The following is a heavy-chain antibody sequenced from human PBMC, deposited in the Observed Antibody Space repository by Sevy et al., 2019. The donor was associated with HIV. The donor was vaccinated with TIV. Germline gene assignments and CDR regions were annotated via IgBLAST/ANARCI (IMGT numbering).Heavy chain of an antibody. Sequence: GGSLRLSCAASGFTFSSYWMSWVRQAPGKGLEWVANIKQHGSEKYYVDSVKGRFTISRDNAKNSLYLQMNSLRAEDTAVYYCARDRLHQAAAGTGFDYWGQGTLVTVSS. V-gene: IGHV3-7*01. CDR1: GFTFSSYW. CDR2: IKQHGSEK. J-gene: IGHJ4*02. D-gene: IGHD6-13*01. CDR3: ARDRLHQAAAGTGFDY.